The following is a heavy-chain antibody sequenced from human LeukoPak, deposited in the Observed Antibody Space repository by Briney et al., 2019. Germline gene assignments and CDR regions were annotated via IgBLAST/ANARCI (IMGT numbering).Heavy chain of an antibody. J-gene: IGHJ3*02. V-gene: IGHV3-48*03. Sequence: GGSLRLPCAASGFTFSSYEMNWVRQAPGKGLEWVSYISSSGSTIYYADSVKGRFTISRDNAKNSLYLQMNSLRAEDTAVYYCASSALYYYDSSGYLLPDAFDIWGQGTMVTVSS. CDR2: ISSSGSTI. CDR1: GFTFSSYE. CDR3: ASSALYYYDSSGYLLPDAFDI. D-gene: IGHD3-22*01.